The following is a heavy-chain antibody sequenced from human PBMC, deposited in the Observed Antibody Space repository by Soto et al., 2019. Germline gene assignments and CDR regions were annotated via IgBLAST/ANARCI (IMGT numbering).Heavy chain of an antibody. J-gene: IGHJ4*02. V-gene: IGHV3-21*01. CDR1: GFTFSSYS. CDR2: ISSSSSYI. Sequence: GGSLRLSCAASGFTFSSYSMNWVRQAPGKGLEWVSSISSSSSYIYYADSVKGRFTISRDNAKNSLYLQMNSLRAEDTAVYYCARDRGYSGYRAFDYWGQGTLVTVSS. D-gene: IGHD5-12*01. CDR3: ARDRGYSGYRAFDY.